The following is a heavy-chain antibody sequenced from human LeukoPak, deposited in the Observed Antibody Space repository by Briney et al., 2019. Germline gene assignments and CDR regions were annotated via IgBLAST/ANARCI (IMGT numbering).Heavy chain of an antibody. J-gene: IGHJ4*02. Sequence: ASVKVSCKASDYTFISYGISWVRQAPGQGLEWMGWINPYNGNTNYVQKLQGRVTMTTETSTSTAYMELRSLRSDDTAVYYCARVAAADYFGYWGQGTLVTVSS. CDR2: INPYNGNT. D-gene: IGHD6-13*01. CDR1: DYTFISYG. V-gene: IGHV1-18*01. CDR3: ARVAAADYFGY.